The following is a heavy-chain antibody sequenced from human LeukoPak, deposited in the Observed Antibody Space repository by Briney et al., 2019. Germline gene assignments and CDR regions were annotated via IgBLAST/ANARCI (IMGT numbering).Heavy chain of an antibody. CDR1: GFTFSSYG. V-gene: IGHV3-30*18. CDR3: AKPGTVTTWSPDY. CDR2: ISYDGSNK. J-gene: IGHJ4*02. Sequence: GGSLRLSCAASGFTFSSYGMHWVRQAPGKGLEWVAVISYDGSNKYYADSVKGRFTISRDNSKNTLYLQMNSLRAEDTAVYYCAKPGTVTTWSPDYWGQGTLVTVSS. D-gene: IGHD4-17*01.